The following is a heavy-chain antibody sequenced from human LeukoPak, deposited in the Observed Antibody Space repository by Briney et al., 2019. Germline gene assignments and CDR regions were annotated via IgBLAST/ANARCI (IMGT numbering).Heavy chain of an antibody. CDR2: ITGDSTYI. CDR3: ARLSGSRYGKFYFDS. V-gene: IGHV3-21*06. J-gene: IGHJ4*02. Sequence: GGSLRLSCAASGFIFSNYAVEWVRQTPGKGLEWVSSITGDSTYIYYADSVKGRFTISRDNAKNSLYLQTNSLRAEDTAVYFCARLSGSRYGKFYFDSWGQGTLVTVSS. D-gene: IGHD1-26*01. CDR1: GFIFSNYA.